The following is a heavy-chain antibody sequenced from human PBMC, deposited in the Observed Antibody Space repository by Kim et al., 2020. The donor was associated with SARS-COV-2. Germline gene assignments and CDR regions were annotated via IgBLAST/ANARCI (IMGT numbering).Heavy chain of an antibody. V-gene: IGHV3-74*01. CDR3: GRGGDGDGYKNLVDY. CDR1: GFTLSSYW. D-gene: IGHD5-12*01. J-gene: IGHJ4*02. Sequence: GGSLRLSCAASGFTLSSYWMHWVRQAPGKGLVWVSRINSDGSSTSYADSVRGRFTISRDNAKNTLYLQMNSLRAEDTAVYYCGRGGDGDGYKNLVDYWGQGTLVTVSS. CDR2: INSDGSST.